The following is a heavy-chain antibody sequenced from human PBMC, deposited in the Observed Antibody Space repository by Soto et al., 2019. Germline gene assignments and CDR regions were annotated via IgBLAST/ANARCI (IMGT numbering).Heavy chain of an antibody. D-gene: IGHD6-19*01. Sequence: ASVKVSCKASGYTFGNSAFTWVRQAPGQGLEWMGWVSTYNGKTSYAQKLQGRVTMTTDTSTGTVYMELRSLTSDDTAVYYCARVSTGWSDFDYWGQGTLVTVSS. CDR1: GYTFGNSA. CDR2: VSTYNGKT. J-gene: IGHJ4*02. V-gene: IGHV1-18*01. CDR3: ARVSTGWSDFDY.